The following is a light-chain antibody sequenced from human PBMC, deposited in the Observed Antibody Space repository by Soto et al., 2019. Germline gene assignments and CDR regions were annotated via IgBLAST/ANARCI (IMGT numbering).Light chain of an antibody. CDR3: QQYNNWPPDYT. V-gene: IGKV3-15*01. CDR1: QSINSN. Sequence: ETVMTQSPATLSVSPGDRVTLSCRASQSINSNLAWYQQRPGQAPRVLIYDASTRATAVPARFSGSGSGTEFTLTISSLQSEDFAVYYCQQYNNWPPDYTFGQGTKLEIK. J-gene: IGKJ2*01. CDR2: DAS.